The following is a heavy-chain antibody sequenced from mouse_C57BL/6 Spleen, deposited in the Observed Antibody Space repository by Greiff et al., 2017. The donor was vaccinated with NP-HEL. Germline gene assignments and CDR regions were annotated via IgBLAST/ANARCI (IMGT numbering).Heavy chain of an antibody. CDR3: ARSDGDYLDY. J-gene: IGHJ2*01. Sequence: LQESGPELVKPGASVKISCKASGYAFSSSWMNWVKQRPGKGLEWIGRIYPGDGDTNYNGKFKGKATLTADKSSSTAYMQLSSLTSEDSAVYFCARSDGDYLDYWGQGTTLTVSS. CDR1: GYAFSSSW. CDR2: IYPGDGDT. V-gene: IGHV1-82*01. D-gene: IGHD2-3*01.